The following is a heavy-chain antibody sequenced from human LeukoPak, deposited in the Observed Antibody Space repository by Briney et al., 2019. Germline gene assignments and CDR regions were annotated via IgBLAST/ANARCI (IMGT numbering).Heavy chain of an antibody. Sequence: SETLSLTCTVSGGSISSSSYYWGWIRQPPGKGLEWIGSIYYSGSTYYNPSLKSRVTISVDTSKNQFSLKLSSVTAADTAVYYCASSGSYYAFDIWGQGTMVTVSS. V-gene: IGHV4-39*07. CDR1: GGSISSSSYY. D-gene: IGHD1-26*01. CDR2: IYYSGST. CDR3: ASSGSYYAFDI. J-gene: IGHJ3*02.